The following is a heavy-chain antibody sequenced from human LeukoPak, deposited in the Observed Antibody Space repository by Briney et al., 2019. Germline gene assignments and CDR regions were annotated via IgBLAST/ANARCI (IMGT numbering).Heavy chain of an antibody. CDR3: AKSGGIMIRGVHY. CDR1: GFTFGSYA. CDR2: ISATGGST. D-gene: IGHD3-10*01. J-gene: IGHJ4*02. V-gene: IGHV3-23*01. Sequence: GGSLRLSCAASGFTFGSYAMSWVRQTPGEGLEWVSGISATGGSTDYADSVKGRFTISRDNSKNTLYLQMNSLRAEDTAVYYCAKSGGIMIRGVHYWGQGTLVTVSS.